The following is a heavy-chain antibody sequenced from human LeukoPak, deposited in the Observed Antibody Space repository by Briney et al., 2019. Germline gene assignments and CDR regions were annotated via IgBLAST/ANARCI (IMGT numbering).Heavy chain of an antibody. CDR1: GFTFSSYA. CDR2: ISGSGGST. Sequence: GGSLRLSCAVSGFTFSSYAVSWVRQAPGKGREWVSAISGSGGSTYYADSVKGRFTISRDNSKNTLYLQMNSLRAEDTAVYYCAKDIGTGTTNWFDPWGQGTLVTVSS. V-gene: IGHV3-23*01. D-gene: IGHD1-7*01. J-gene: IGHJ5*02. CDR3: AKDIGTGTTNWFDP.